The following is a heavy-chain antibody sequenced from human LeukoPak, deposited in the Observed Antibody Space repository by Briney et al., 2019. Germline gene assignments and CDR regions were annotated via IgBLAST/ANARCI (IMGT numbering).Heavy chain of an antibody. J-gene: IGHJ6*03. Sequence: GGSLRLSCAASGFTFSSYAMSWVRQAPGKGLEWVSAISGSGGSTYYADSVKGRLTISRDNSKNTLYLQMNSLRAEDTAVYYCAKVGRKNYYYYYMDVWGKGTTVTVSS. V-gene: IGHV3-23*01. CDR2: ISGSGGST. CDR3: AKVGRKNYYYYYMDV. D-gene: IGHD1-14*01. CDR1: GFTFSSYA.